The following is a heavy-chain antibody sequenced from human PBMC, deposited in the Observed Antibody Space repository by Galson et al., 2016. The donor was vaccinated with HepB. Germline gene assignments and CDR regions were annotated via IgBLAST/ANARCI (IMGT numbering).Heavy chain of an antibody. Sequence: LRLSCAASGFSISIYSMNWVRQAPGKGLEWVSAIRGSGTGTSYTDSVKGRFTISRDNSKNTLYLQMNSLRAEDAAVYYCAKISLVGYNSGRGGSFDIWGRGTMVTVSS. D-gene: IGHD6-19*01. J-gene: IGHJ3*02. CDR1: GFSISIYS. CDR2: IRGSGTGT. CDR3: AKISLVGYNSGRGGSFDI. V-gene: IGHV3-23*01.